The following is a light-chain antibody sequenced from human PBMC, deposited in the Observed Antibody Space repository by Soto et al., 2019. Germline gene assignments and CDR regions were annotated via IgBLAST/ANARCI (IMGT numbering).Light chain of an antibody. V-gene: IGKV3-20*01. CDR1: QSVSSN. CDR2: GAS. CDR3: QQYGSSPLT. Sequence: EMVMSKSPAALSVSQGERATLSCRASQSVSSNLAWYQQKPGQAPRLLIYGASTRATGIPARFSGSGSGTDFTLTIRRLEPEDFAVYYCQQYGSSPLTFGPGTMVAV. J-gene: IGKJ3*01.